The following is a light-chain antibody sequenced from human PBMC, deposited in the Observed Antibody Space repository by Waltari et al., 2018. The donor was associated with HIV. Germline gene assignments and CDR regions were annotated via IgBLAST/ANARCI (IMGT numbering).Light chain of an antibody. Sequence: QSALAPPPSASGSPGPSVTLPFPGTTQDDGLYKLVSWYQQNPGEAPKLIIFEVSKRPSGVPGRFSGSKSGNTASLTVSGLQGEDEADYFCSSYAGINTVLFGGGTKLTVL. CDR2: EVS. J-gene: IGLJ2*01. CDR1: TQDDGLYKL. V-gene: IGLV2-8*01. CDR3: SSYAGINTVL.